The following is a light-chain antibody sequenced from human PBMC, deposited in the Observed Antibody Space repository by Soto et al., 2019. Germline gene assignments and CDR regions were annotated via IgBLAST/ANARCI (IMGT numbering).Light chain of an antibody. CDR2: EGS. Sequence: QSALTQPASVSGSPGQSITISCTGTSSDVGSYNLVSWYQQHPGKAPKLMIYEGSKRPSGVSNRFSGYKSGNTASLTIYGLPAEDEADYYCCSYAGSSTYVVFGGGTQLTVL. CDR1: SSDVGSYNL. CDR3: CSYAGSSTYVV. V-gene: IGLV2-23*01. J-gene: IGLJ2*01.